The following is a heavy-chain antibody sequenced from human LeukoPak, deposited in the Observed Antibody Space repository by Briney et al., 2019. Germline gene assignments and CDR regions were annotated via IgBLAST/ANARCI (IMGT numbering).Heavy chain of an antibody. CDR3: ARTSSGYSKWRYFDY. J-gene: IGHJ4*02. D-gene: IGHD2-15*01. CDR1: GGSISSSSYY. Sequence: PSETLSLTCTVSGGSISSSSYYWGWIRQPPGKGLEWIGSIYYSGSTYYNPSLKSRVTISVDTSKNQFSLKLSSVTAADTAVYYCARTSSGYSKWRYFDYWGQGTLVTVSS. V-gene: IGHV4-39*07. CDR2: IYYSGST.